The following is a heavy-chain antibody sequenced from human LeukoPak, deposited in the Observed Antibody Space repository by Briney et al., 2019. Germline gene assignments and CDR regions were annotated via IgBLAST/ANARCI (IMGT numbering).Heavy chain of an antibody. CDR2: INPSGGST. CDR1: GYTSTSYY. J-gene: IGHJ4*02. Sequence: ASVKVSCKASGYTSTSYYMYWVRQAPGQGLEWMGIINPSGGSTSYAQKFQGRVTMTRDTSTSTVYMELSSPRSEDTAVYYCARGRWDYTVTTLYYFDSWGQGTLVTVSS. CDR3: ARGRWDYTVTTLYYFDS. V-gene: IGHV1-46*01. D-gene: IGHD4-11*01.